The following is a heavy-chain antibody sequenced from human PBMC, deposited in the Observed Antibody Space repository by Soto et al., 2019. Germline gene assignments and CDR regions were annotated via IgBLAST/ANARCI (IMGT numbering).Heavy chain of an antibody. CDR2: IGPYKGGA. V-gene: IGHV1-18*04. CDR3: AREVQHCWDYATGGCEY. D-gene: IGHD3-16*01. Sequence: QIQLVQSGPEVKRPGASVRVSCKASGYSFVSHGISWVRQAPGQGLEWMAWIGPYKGGAAYAQRLHGRVTVTTDTHTSSVYMELRNLGPDDTAFYYCAREVQHCWDYATGGCEYLGQGTVVAVSS. J-gene: IGHJ4*02. CDR1: GYSFVSHG.